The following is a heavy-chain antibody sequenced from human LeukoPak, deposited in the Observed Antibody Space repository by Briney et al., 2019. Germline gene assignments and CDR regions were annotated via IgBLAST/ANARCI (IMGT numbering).Heavy chain of an antibody. J-gene: IGHJ3*02. Sequence: PGGSLRLSCAASGFTFSSYWMSWVRQAPGKGLEWVANIKQDGSEKYYVDSVKGRFTISRDNAKNSLYLQMNSLRAEDTAVYYCARVGDSSGVGGDGFDIWGQGTMVTVSS. CDR2: IKQDGSEK. CDR1: GFTFSSYW. CDR3: ARVGDSSGVGGDGFDI. D-gene: IGHD3-22*01. V-gene: IGHV3-7*01.